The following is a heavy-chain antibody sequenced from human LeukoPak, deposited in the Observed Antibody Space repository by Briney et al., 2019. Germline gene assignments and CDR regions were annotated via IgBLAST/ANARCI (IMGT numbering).Heavy chain of an antibody. V-gene: IGHV3-23*01. D-gene: IGHD5-18*01. CDR2: ISGSGGST. J-gene: IGHJ4*02. Sequence: AGGSLRLSCAASGFTFSSYAMSWVRQAPGKGLEWVSAISGSGGSTYYADSVKGRFTISRDNSKNTLYLQMNSLRAEDTAVYYCAKDLEDTAMVALFDYWGQGTLVTVSS. CDR1: GFTFSSYA. CDR3: AKDLEDTAMVALFDY.